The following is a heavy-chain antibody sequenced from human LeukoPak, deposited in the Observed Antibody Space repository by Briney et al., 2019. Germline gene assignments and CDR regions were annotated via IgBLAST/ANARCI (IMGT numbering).Heavy chain of an antibody. CDR3: ARDNIEDYFDY. D-gene: IGHD2/OR15-2a*01. Sequence: PGGSLRLSCAASGFTFSSYAMHWVRQAPGKGLEWVAVISYDGSNKYYADSVKGRFTISRDNAKNSLYLQMNSLRAEDTAVYYCARDNIEDYFDYWGQGTLVTVSS. CDR1: GFTFSSYA. V-gene: IGHV3-30-3*01. J-gene: IGHJ4*02. CDR2: ISYDGSNK.